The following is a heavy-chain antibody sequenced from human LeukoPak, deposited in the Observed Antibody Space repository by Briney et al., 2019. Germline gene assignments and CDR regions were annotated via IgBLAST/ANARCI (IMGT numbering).Heavy chain of an antibody. D-gene: IGHD6-19*01. V-gene: IGHV1-18*01. J-gene: IGHJ4*02. CDR1: GYTFTSYG. CDR3: AREKWLVLSGVCDY. CDR2: ISAYNGNT. Sequence: GASVKVSCKASGYTFTSYGISWVRQAPGQGLEWMGWISAYNGNTNYAQKLQGRVTMTTGTSTSTAYMELRSLRSDDTAVYYCAREKWLVLSGVCDYWGQGTLVTVSS.